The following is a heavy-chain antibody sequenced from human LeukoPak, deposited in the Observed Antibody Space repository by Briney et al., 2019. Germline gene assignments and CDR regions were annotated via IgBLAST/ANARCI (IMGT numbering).Heavy chain of an antibody. CDR3: ARHSGYSSGWYVTLDAFDI. V-gene: IGHV4-39*01. D-gene: IGHD6-19*01. Sequence: PSETLSLTCTASGGSISSSSYYWGWIRQPPGKGLEWLGSIYYSGSTYYNPSLKSRVTISVDTSKNQFSLKLSSVTAADTAVYYCARHSGYSSGWYVTLDAFDIWGQGTMVTVSS. CDR2: IYYSGST. J-gene: IGHJ3*02. CDR1: GGSISSSSYY.